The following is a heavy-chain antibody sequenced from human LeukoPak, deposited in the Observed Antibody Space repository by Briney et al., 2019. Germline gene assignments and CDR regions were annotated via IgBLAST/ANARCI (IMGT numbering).Heavy chain of an antibody. CDR1: GGSISSHH. J-gene: IGHJ4*02. CDR2: IYFSGTT. D-gene: IGHD3-22*01. Sequence: SETLSLTCTVSGGSISSHHWGWIRQPPGKGLEWIASIYFSGTTYYNPSLKSRVAISVDTPKNQFSLKMNSVTAADSATYYCARDSGGGGLYETSGYYYFDYWGQGSLVTVSS. CDR3: ARDSGGGGLYETSGYYYFDY. V-gene: IGHV4-39*02.